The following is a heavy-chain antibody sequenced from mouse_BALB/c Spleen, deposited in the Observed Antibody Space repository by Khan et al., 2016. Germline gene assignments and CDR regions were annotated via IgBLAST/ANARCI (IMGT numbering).Heavy chain of an antibody. CDR3: TRGYYYGSSYVFDY. CDR1: GFTFSNYW. V-gene: IGHV6-6*02. J-gene: IGHJ2*01. Sequence: EVQLQESGGGLVQPGGSMKLSCVASGFTFSNYWMNWVRQSPEKGLEWVAEIRLKSNNYATHYAESVKGRFTISSDDSKSSVYLQMNNLRAEDTGIYYCTRGYYYGSSYVFDYWGQGTTLTVSS. CDR2: IRLKSNNYAT. D-gene: IGHD1-1*01.